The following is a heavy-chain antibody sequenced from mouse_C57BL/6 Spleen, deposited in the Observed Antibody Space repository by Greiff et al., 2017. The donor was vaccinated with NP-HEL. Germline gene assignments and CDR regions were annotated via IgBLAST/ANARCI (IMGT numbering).Heavy chain of an antibody. CDR1: GYAFSSSW. J-gene: IGHJ3*01. V-gene: IGHV1-82*01. Sequence: VQLHQSGPELVKPGASVKISCKASGYAFSSSWMNWVKQRPGKGLEWIGRIYPGDGDTNYNGKFKGKATLTADKSSSTAYMQLSSLTSEDSAVYFCAKALMLRQGFAYWGQGTLVTVSA. D-gene: IGHD2-12*01. CDR2: IYPGDGDT. CDR3: AKALMLRQGFAY.